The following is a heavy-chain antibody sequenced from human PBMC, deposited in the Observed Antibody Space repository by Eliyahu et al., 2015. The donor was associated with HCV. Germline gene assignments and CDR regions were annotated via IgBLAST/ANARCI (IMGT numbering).Heavy chain of an antibody. CDR1: GFXFXGXG. CDR2: ISSSGASI. V-gene: IGHV3-21*01. J-gene: IGHJ4*02. Sequence: EVQLVESGGGLVKPGGSLRLSXAASGFXFXGXGLNWVRQAPGKGLEWVSSISSSGASISYADSVRGRFTVSRDNTWNSLSLQLNSLRADDTAVYYCARGYGSGTYSRFDFWGQGTLVTVSS. CDR3: ARGYGSGTYSRFDF. D-gene: IGHD3-10*01.